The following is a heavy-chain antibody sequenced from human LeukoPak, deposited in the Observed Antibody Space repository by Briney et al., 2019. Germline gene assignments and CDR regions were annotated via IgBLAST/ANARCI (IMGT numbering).Heavy chain of an antibody. J-gene: IGHJ4*02. CDR3: ARRSQSGIYVEY. CDR2: IYTGDSDT. V-gene: IGHV5-51*01. CDR1: GYSFTSYW. D-gene: IGHD1-26*01. Sequence: GASLKISCKGSGYSFTSYWIGWVRQRPGKGLEWMGIIYTGDSDTRYSPSFQGQVTISADKSISTAYAQWSSLEASDTAMYYCARRSQSGIYVEYWGQGTLVTVSS.